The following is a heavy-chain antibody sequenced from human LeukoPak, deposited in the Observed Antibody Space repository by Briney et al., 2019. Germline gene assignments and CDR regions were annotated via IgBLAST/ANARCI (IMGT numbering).Heavy chain of an antibody. CDR1: GXTFSSYA. D-gene: IGHD2-15*01. CDR3: AKSYCSGGSCLHTLGY. V-gene: IGHV3-23*01. Sequence: GGSLRLSCAASGXTFSSYALSWVRQAPGKGLEWVSAISGSGGSTYYADSVKGRFTISRDNSKNTLYLQMNSLRAEDTAVYYCAKSYCSGGSCLHTLGYWGQGTLVTVSS. CDR2: ISGSGGST. J-gene: IGHJ4*02.